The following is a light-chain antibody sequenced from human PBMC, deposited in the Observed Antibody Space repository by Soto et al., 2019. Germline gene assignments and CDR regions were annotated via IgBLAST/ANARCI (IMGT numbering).Light chain of an antibody. CDR2: DAS. Sequence: DIQMTQSPSTLSASVGDRVTITCRASQSISSWLAWYQQKPGKAPKLLIYDASSLESGVPSRFSGSGSGTEFTLTITSLQPDDFATYYCQQSYRTPITFGQGTRLAIK. V-gene: IGKV1-5*01. CDR1: QSISSW. CDR3: QQSYRTPIT. J-gene: IGKJ5*01.